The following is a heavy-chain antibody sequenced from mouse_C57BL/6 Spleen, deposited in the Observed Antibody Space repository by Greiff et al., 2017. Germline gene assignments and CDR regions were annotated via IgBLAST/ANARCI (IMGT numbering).Heavy chain of an antibody. D-gene: IGHD3-2*02. Sequence: VQLQESGPGLVQPSQSLSITCTVSGFSLTSYGVHWVRQSPGKGLEWLGVIWRGGSTDYNAAFMSRLSITKDNSKSQVFFKMNSLQADDTAIYYCAKNGQLRGHMDYWGQGTSVTVSS. CDR2: IWRGGST. J-gene: IGHJ4*01. CDR3: AKNGQLRGHMDY. V-gene: IGHV2-5*01. CDR1: GFSLTSYG.